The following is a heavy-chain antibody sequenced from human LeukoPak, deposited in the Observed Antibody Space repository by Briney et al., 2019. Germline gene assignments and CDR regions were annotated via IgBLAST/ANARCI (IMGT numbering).Heavy chain of an antibody. CDR2: ISYDGSNK. V-gene: IGHV3-30-3*01. CDR1: GFTFSSYA. Sequence: GRSLRLSCAASGFTFSSYAMHWVRQAPGKGLEWVAVISYDGSNKYYADSVKGRFTISRDNSKNTLYLQMNSLRAEDTVVYYCARDREDYYDSSGYYYYGMDVWGQGTTVTVSS. D-gene: IGHD3-22*01. J-gene: IGHJ6*02. CDR3: ARDREDYYDSSGYYYYGMDV.